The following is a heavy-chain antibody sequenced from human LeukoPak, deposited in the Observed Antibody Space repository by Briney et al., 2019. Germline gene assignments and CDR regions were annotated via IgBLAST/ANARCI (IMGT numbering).Heavy chain of an antibody. CDR2: IAYSGST. CDR1: GASINGEYYY. CDR3: ARHGAVAGTYYYYYGMDV. D-gene: IGHD6-19*01. Sequence: SETLSLTCTVSGASINGEYYYWGWIRQPPRKGLEWIGSIAYSGSTFYAPSLKSRVTISADTSKNDFSLKLTSVTAADTAVYYCARHGAVAGTYYYYYGMDVWGQGTTVTVSS. J-gene: IGHJ6*02. V-gene: IGHV4-39*01.